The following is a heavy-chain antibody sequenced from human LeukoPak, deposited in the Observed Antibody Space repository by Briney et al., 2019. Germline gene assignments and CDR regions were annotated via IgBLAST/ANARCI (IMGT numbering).Heavy chain of an antibody. CDR2: IWYDGSNK. J-gene: IGHJ6*02. Sequence: GWSLRLSCAASGFSFSNYGMHWVRQAPGKGLEWVAVIWYDGSNKYYADSLKGRFTISRDNSQNTLYLQMNSLRAEDTAVYYCARDPSYYGILTGYSHTRYGMDVWGQGTTVTVSS. V-gene: IGHV3-33*01. D-gene: IGHD3-9*01. CDR1: GFSFSNYG. CDR3: ARDPSYYGILTGYSHTRYGMDV.